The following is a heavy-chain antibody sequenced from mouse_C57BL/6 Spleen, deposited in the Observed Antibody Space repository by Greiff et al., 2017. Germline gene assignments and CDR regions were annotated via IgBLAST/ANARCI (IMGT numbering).Heavy chain of an antibody. D-gene: IGHD4-1*01. V-gene: IGHV3-6*01. Sequence: EVQLQESGPGLVKPSQSLSLTCSVTGYSITSGYYWNWIRQFPGNKLEWMGYISYDGSNNYNPSLKNRISITRDTSKNQFFLKLKSVTTEDTATYYCATELGRGYFDYWGQGTTLTVSS. CDR1: GYSITSGYY. CDR2: ISYDGSN. J-gene: IGHJ2*01. CDR3: ATELGRGYFDY.